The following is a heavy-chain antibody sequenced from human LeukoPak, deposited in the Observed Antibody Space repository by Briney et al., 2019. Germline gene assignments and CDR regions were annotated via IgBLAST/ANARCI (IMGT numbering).Heavy chain of an antibody. CDR1: GFTFSSYA. Sequence: PRGSLRLSCAASGFTFSSYAMHWVRQAPGKGLEWVAVISYDGSNKYYADSVKGRFTISRDNSKNTLYLQMNSLRAEDTAVYYCARPVEMATISLWYFDLWGRGTLVTVSS. CDR2: ISYDGSNK. J-gene: IGHJ2*01. CDR3: ARPVEMATISLWYFDL. D-gene: IGHD5-24*01. V-gene: IGHV3-30*04.